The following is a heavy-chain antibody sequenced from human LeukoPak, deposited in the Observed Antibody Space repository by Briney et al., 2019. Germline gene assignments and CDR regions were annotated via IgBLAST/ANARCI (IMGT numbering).Heavy chain of an antibody. CDR2: IYHSGST. CDR1: GYSISSGYY. V-gene: IGHV4-38-2*01. CDR3: ARRNIVVVPAAPHYYYYYYMDV. D-gene: IGHD2-2*01. Sequence: SETLSLTCAVSGYSISSGYYWGWIRQPPGKGLEWIGSIYHSGSTYYNPSLKSRVTISVDTSKNQFSLKLSSVTAADTAVYYCARRNIVVVPAAPHYYYYYYMDVWGKGTTATVSS. J-gene: IGHJ6*03.